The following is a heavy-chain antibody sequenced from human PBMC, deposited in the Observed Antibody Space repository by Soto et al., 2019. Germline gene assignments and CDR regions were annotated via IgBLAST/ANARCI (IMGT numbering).Heavy chain of an antibody. D-gene: IGHD4-17*01. CDR2: IYYSGST. V-gene: IGHV4-30-4*01. J-gene: IGHJ4*02. CDR3: ARESGYGGVDY. CDR1: GGSISSGDYY. Sequence: SETLSLTCTVSGGSISSGDYYWSWIRQPPGKGLEWIGYIYYSGSTYYNPSLKSRVTISVDTSKNQFSLKLSSVTAADTAVYYCARESGYGGVDYWGQGTLVTVSS.